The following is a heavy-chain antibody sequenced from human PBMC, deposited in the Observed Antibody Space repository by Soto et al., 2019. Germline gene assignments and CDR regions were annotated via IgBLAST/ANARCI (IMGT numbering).Heavy chain of an antibody. CDR2: ISYDGNNK. V-gene: IGHV3-30-3*01. Sequence: QVQLVESGGGVVQPGRSLRLSCAASGFTFSSYAMHWVRQAPGKGLEWVAVISYDGNNKYYADSVKGRFTISRDNSKNTLYLQMNSLRAEDTAVYYCARDIEPFYGMDVWGQGTTVTVSS. CDR1: GFTFSSYA. J-gene: IGHJ6*02. D-gene: IGHD3-16*02. CDR3: ARDIEPFYGMDV.